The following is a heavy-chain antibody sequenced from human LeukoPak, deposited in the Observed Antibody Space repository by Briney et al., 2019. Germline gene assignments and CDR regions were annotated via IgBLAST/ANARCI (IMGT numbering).Heavy chain of an antibody. CDR1: GGSISSSHYY. Sequence: PSETLSLTCTVSGGSISSSHYYWGWIRQPPGKGLEWIGSVYYIGSTYYNPSLKSRVTISIDPSKTQFSLKLSSVTAADTAVYYCARHSGNYNYCCMDVWGQGTTVTVSS. V-gene: IGHV4-39*01. CDR3: ARHSGNYNYCCMDV. CDR2: VYYIGST. D-gene: IGHD6-25*01. J-gene: IGHJ6*02.